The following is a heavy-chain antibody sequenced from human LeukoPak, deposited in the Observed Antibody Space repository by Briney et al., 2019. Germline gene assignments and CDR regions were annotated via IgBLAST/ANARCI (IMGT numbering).Heavy chain of an antibody. CDR1: GFTFSSYG. V-gene: IGHV3-33*01. CDR2: IWYDGSNK. Sequence: GRSLRLSCAASGFTFSSYGMHWVRQAPGKGLEWVAVIWYDGSNKYYVDSVEGRFSISRDNSKNTLYLQMNSLRAEDTAVYYCARDFWSGYYVAWGQGTLVTVSS. D-gene: IGHD3-3*01. J-gene: IGHJ5*02. CDR3: ARDFWSGYYVA.